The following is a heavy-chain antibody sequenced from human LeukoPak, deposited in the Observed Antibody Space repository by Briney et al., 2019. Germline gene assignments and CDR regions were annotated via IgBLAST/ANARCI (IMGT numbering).Heavy chain of an antibody. CDR2: NSDIGSI. Sequence: SETLSLTCTVCGGSISSYHWIWLRQPPGKGLEWIAYNSDIGSINYHPSLKGRVTISLDPSKNQFSLKLSSVTAADTAVYYCAGHHPRNTVDFWGQGTLVTVSS. CDR1: GGSISSYH. D-gene: IGHD2/OR15-2a*01. V-gene: IGHV4-59*08. CDR3: AGHHPRNTVDF. J-gene: IGHJ4*02.